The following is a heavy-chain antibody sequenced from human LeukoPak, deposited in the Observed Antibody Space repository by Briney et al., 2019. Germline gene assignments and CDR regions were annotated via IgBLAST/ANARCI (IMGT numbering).Heavy chain of an antibody. Sequence: GASVKVSCKASGYTFTSYDINWVRRATGQGLEWMGWMNPSSGNTGYAQKFQGRVTMTRNTSISTAYMELSSLRSEDTAVYYCARAGTDSSGYYFPTDYWGQGTLVTVSS. CDR3: ARAGTDSSGYYFPTDY. CDR1: GYTFTSYD. D-gene: IGHD3-22*01. CDR2: MNPSSGNT. J-gene: IGHJ4*02. V-gene: IGHV1-8*01.